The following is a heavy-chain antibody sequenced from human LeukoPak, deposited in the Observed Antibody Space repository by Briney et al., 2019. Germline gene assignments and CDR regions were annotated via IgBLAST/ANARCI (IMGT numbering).Heavy chain of an antibody. CDR3: AGEAKPAAGTQLDY. V-gene: IGHV4-59*01. CDR1: GGSISNYY. J-gene: IGHJ4*02. Sequence: PSETLSLTCAVSGGSISNYYWSWIRQPPGKGLEWIGYIYYSGRTNYNPSIKSRATISADTSKDQFSLKMSSVTAADTAVYYCAGEAKPAAGTQLDYWGQGALVTVSS. CDR2: IYYSGRT. D-gene: IGHD6-13*01.